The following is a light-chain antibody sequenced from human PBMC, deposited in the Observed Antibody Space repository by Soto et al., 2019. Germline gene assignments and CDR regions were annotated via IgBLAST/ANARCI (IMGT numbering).Light chain of an antibody. CDR1: QSISSN. J-gene: IGKJ5*01. CDR2: SAS. Sequence: IQMTQSPSSLSASVGDRVTITCRTSQSISSNLNWYQQKPGKAPKLLISSASTLRSGVPTRFRGSGSGTDFNLTISSLQPEDFATYHCQQSYNSPITFGQGTRLEIK. CDR3: QQSYNSPIT. V-gene: IGKV1-39*01.